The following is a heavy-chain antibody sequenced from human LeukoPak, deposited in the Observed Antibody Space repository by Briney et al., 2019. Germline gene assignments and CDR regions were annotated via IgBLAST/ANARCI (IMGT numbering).Heavy chain of an antibody. CDR2: ISYSGST. Sequence: SETLSLTCTVSGGSISSYYWSWIRQPPGKGLEWIGYISYSGSTNYNPSLKSRVTISVDTSRNQFSLKLSSVTAADTAVYYCARDRGGYSGYFDYWGQGTLVTVSS. CDR3: ARDRGGYSGYFDY. D-gene: IGHD5-12*01. V-gene: IGHV4-59*01. J-gene: IGHJ4*02. CDR1: GGSISSYY.